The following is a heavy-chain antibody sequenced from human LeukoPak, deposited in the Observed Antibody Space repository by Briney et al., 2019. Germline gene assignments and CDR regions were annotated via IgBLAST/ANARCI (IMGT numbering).Heavy chain of an antibody. CDR2: IYPGDSDT. V-gene: IGHV5-51*01. CDR3: ARAVQLEDFDY. D-gene: IGHD1-1*01. Sequence: GESLKISCKGSAYNFANYWIGWVRQMPGKGLEWMGIIYPGDSDTRYSPSFQGQVTISADKSISTAYLQWSSLKASDTAMYYCARAVQLEDFDYWGQGTLVTVSS. CDR1: AYNFANYW. J-gene: IGHJ4*02.